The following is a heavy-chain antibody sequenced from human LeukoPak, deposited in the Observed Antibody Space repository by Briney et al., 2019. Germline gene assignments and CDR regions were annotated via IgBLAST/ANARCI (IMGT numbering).Heavy chain of an antibody. CDR2: IYYSGST. J-gene: IGHJ6*03. V-gene: IGHV4-39*07. CDR1: GGSISSSSYY. Sequence: SETLSLTCTVSGGSISSSSYYWGWIRQPPGKGLEWIGSIYYSGSTYYNPSLKSRVTISVDTSKNQFSLKLSSVTAADTAVYYCARGDREVNYYYYYMDVWGKGTTVTVSS. D-gene: IGHD5-24*01. CDR3: ARGDREVNYYYYYMDV.